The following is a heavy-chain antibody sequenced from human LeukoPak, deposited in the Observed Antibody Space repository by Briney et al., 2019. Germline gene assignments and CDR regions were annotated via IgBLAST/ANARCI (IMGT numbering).Heavy chain of an antibody. Sequence: SVKVSCKASGGTFSSYAISWVRQVPGQGLEWMGGIIPIFGTANYAQKFQGRVTITADESTSTAYMELSSLRSEDTAVYYCARADYGGNAGGFWGQGTLVTVSS. CDR2: IIPIFGTA. CDR3: ARADYGGNAGGF. CDR1: GGTFSSYA. V-gene: IGHV1-69*01. J-gene: IGHJ4*02. D-gene: IGHD4-23*01.